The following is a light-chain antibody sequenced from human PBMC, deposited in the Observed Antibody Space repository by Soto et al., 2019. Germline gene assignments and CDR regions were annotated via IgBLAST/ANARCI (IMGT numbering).Light chain of an antibody. CDR3: QHYGRSPYT. Sequence: EIVLTQSPGTLSLSPGERATLSCRASQNIGISYLAWYQQKPGQAPRLLMYGASSRATGPPDRFSGSGSGTDFTLTISSLEPEDFAVYYCQHYGRSPYTFGQGTKMEIK. J-gene: IGKJ2*01. CDR1: QNIGISY. CDR2: GAS. V-gene: IGKV3-20*01.